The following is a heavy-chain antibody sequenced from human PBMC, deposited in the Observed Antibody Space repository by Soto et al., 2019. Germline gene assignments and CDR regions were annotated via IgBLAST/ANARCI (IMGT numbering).Heavy chain of an antibody. V-gene: IGHV2-5*02. J-gene: IGHJ4*02. Sequence: QITLKESGPTLVKPTQTLTLTCTFSGFSLSTSGVGVGWIRQPPGKALEWLALIYWDDDIRYSPSLKSRLTITKDTSKNQVVLTMTNMDPVDTATYYCARLCLGDFKPFYYFDYWGQGTLVTVSS. CDR3: ARLCLGDFKPFYYFDY. CDR2: IYWDDDI. D-gene: IGHD3-10*01. CDR1: GFSLSTSGVG.